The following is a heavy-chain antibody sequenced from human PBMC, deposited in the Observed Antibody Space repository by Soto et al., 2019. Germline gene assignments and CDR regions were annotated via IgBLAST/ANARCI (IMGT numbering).Heavy chain of an antibody. CDR1: GGSISSSSYC. CDR3: ARDLYYWSRF. Sequence: PSETLSLTCTVSGGSISSSSYCWGWIRQPPGKGLEWIGYIYYSGSTYYNPSLKGRVTISLDTSKKKSSLKLSSVSAADTAVYYCARDLYYWSRFWGQGTLVTVSS. J-gene: IGHJ4*02. D-gene: IGHD3-3*01. V-gene: IGHV4-30-4*08. CDR2: IYYSGST.